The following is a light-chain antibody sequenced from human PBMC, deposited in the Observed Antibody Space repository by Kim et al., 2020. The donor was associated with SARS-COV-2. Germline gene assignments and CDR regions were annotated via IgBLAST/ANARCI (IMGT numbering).Light chain of an antibody. Sequence: SASVGDRVTITGRASQSISSWLAWYQQKPGKAPKLLIYKASSLESGVPSRFIGSGSGTEFTLTISSLQPDDFATYYCQQYNSYPYSFGQGTKLEI. CDR3: QQYNSYPYS. CDR2: KAS. V-gene: IGKV1-5*03. J-gene: IGKJ2*03. CDR1: QSISSW.